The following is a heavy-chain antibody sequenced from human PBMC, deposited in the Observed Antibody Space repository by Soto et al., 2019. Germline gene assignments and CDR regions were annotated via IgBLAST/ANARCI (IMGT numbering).Heavy chain of an antibody. Sequence: ASVKVSFKASGYTFTSYYMHWVRQAPGQGLEWMGIINPSGGSTSYAQKFQGRVTMTRDTSTSTVYMELSSLRSEDTAVYYCARDHGSWYIDYWGQGTPVTVSS. CDR1: GYTFTSYY. CDR3: ARDHGSWYIDY. CDR2: INPSGGST. V-gene: IGHV1-46*01. D-gene: IGHD6-13*01. J-gene: IGHJ4*02.